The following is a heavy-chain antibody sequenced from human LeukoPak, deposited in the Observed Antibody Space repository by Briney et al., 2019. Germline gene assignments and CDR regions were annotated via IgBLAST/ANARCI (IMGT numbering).Heavy chain of an antibody. V-gene: IGHV4-34*01. D-gene: IGHD3-9*01. CDR2: STERGGT. Sequence: SETLSLTCSVYGGSFSGYSWTWIRQPPGTGLEWIGESTERGGTRYNPSLKNRVSMSMDTSKNHFSLNLKSVTAADAAVYFCARSQPDWAAPGFDNWGPGTLVTVSS. J-gene: IGHJ3*02. CDR3: ARSQPDWAAPGFDN. CDR1: GGSFSGYS.